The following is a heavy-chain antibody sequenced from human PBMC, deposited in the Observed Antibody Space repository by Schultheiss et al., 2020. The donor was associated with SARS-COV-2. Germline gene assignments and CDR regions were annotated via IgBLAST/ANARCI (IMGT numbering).Heavy chain of an antibody. CDR1: GYTFTSYG. Sequence: ASVKVSCKASGYTFTSYGISWVRQAPGQGLEWMGWISADNGNTNYAQKFQGRVTMTTDTSTRTAYMDLRSLRSDDTAVYYCARDGSSSAGGFDYWGQGTLVTVSS. J-gene: IGHJ4*02. CDR2: ISADNGNT. CDR3: ARDGSSSAGGFDY. D-gene: IGHD6-6*01. V-gene: IGHV1-18*04.